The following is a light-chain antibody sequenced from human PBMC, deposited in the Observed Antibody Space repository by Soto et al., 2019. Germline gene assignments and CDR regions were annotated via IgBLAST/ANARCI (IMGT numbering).Light chain of an antibody. CDR1: QSISDW. V-gene: IGKV1-5*03. CDR2: EAS. Sequence: DIQMTQSPSTLSASVGDRVTITCRASQSISDWLAWYQQKPGKAPNLLIYEASSLKNGVPSRFSGSGSGTDFTLTISSLQPDDFATYYCQQYSTYSGTFGQGTKVEIK. J-gene: IGKJ1*01. CDR3: QQYSTYSGT.